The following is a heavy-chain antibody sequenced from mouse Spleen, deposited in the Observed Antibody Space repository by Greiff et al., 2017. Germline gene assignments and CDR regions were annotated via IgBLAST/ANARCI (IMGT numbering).Heavy chain of an antibody. D-gene: IGHD2-1*01. Sequence: LQQSGPELVKPGASVKISCKASGYSFTSYYIHWVKQRPGQGLEWIGWIYPGSGNTKYNEKFKGKATLTADTSSSTAYMQLSSLTSEDSAVYYCARGRNSWFAYWGQGTLVTVSA. V-gene: IGHV1-66*01. J-gene: IGHJ3*01. CDR2: IYPGSGNT. CDR3: ARGRNSWFAY. CDR1: GYSFTSYY.